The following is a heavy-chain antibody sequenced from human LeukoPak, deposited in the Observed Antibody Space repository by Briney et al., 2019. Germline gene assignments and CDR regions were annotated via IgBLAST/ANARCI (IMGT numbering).Heavy chain of an antibody. Sequence: PSGTLSLTCAVSGASISSNWWDWVRQPPGKGLEWIGEIHHSGSANYNPSLKSRVTISLDTSENHFSLRLSSVTAADTAVYYCARGPPYYDILTGYYRDYWGQGTLVTVSS. CDR2: IHHSGSA. CDR1: GASISSNW. D-gene: IGHD3-9*01. V-gene: IGHV4-4*02. CDR3: ARGPPYYDILTGYYRDY. J-gene: IGHJ4*02.